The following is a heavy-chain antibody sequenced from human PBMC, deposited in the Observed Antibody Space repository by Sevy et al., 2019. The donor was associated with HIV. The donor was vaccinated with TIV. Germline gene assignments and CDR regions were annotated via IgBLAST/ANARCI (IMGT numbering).Heavy chain of an antibody. CDR1: GFTFSSYA. V-gene: IGHV3-30-3*01. D-gene: IGHD3-22*01. CDR2: ISYDGSNK. J-gene: IGHJ4*02. CDR3: PRNSGGPMIVVVITYFDY. Sequence: GGSLRLSCAASGFTFSSYAMHWVRQAPGKGLEWVAVISYDGSNKYYADSVKGRFTISRDNSKNTLYLQMNSLRAEDTAVYYCPRNSGGPMIVVVITYFDYWGQGTLVTVSS.